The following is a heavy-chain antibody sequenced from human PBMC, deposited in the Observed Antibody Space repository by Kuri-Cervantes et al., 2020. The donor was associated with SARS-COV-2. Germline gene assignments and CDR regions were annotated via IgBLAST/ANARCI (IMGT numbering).Heavy chain of an antibody. V-gene: IGHV3-7*01. CDR1: GFTFSSYA. Sequence: GGSLRLSCAASGFTFSSYAMNWVRQAPGKGLEWVANIKQDGSEEFYVDSVKGRFTVSRDNAEKSLFLHMNSLRVEDTALYYCARAYGDYVFREGLDSWGQGTLVTVSS. J-gene: IGHJ4*02. CDR3: ARAYGDYVFREGLDS. D-gene: IGHD4-17*01. CDR2: IKQDGSEE.